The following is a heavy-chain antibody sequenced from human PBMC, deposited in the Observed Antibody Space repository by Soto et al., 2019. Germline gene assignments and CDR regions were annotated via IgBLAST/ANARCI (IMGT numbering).Heavy chain of an antibody. CDR3: ARDQKGTYYYDSSGYDY. Sequence: PGGSLRLSCAASGFTFSSYSMNWVRQAPGKGLEWVSSISSSSSYIYYADSVKGRFTISRDNAKNSLYLQMNSLRAEDTAVYYCARDQKGTYYYDSSGYDYWGQGTLVTSPQ. CDR2: ISSSSSYI. D-gene: IGHD3-22*01. J-gene: IGHJ4*02. V-gene: IGHV3-21*01. CDR1: GFTFSSYS.